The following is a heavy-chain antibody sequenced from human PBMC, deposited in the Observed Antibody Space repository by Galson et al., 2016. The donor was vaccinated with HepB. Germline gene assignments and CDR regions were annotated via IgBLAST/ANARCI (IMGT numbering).Heavy chain of an antibody. V-gene: IGHV4-4*02. CDR1: GGSISSRNW. CDR3: AVDYGGNSAFDS. Sequence: ETLSLTCAVSGGSISSRNWWNWVRQPPGKGLEWIGEIYHSGRTNYSPSLKSRVTMSVDKSKNQFSLRLNSVTAADTAVYYCAVDYGGNSAFDSWGRGTLVTVSS. J-gene: IGHJ2*01. D-gene: IGHD4-23*01. CDR2: IYHSGRT.